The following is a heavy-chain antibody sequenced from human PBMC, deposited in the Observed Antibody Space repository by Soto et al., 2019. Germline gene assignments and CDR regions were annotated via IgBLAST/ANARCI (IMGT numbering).Heavy chain of an antibody. D-gene: IGHD5-18*01. V-gene: IGHV3-23*01. CDR1: GFTFSSYA. Sequence: EVQLLESGGGLVQPGGSLRLSCAASGFTFSSYAMSWVRQAPGKGLEWVSAISGGGGSTYYADSVQGRFTISRDNSKNTLYLQMNSLRAEDTAVYYCAKKVIQLWLRLYYFDYWGQGTLVTVSS. CDR3: AKKVIQLWLRLYYFDY. CDR2: ISGGGGST. J-gene: IGHJ4*02.